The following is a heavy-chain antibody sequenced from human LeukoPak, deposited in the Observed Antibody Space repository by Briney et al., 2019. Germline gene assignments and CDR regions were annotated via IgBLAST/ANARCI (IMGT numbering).Heavy chain of an antibody. CDR3: ARESGSVTSEVDFDY. CDR2: IKQDGSEK. D-gene: IGHD4-17*01. CDR1: GFTFSSYW. Sequence: GGSLRLSCAASGFTFSSYWMSWVRQAPGKGLEWVANIKQDGSEKYYVDSVKGRFTISRDNAKNSLYLQMNSLRAEDTAVYYCARESGSVTSEVDFDYWGQGTLVTVSS. J-gene: IGHJ4*02. V-gene: IGHV3-7*01.